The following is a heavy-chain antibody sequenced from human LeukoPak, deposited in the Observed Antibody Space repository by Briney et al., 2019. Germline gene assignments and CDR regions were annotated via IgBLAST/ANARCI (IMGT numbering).Heavy chain of an antibody. CDR1: GGSFSDYY. CDR3: ARGQYYYGSGSYPFDY. V-gene: IGHV4-34*01. J-gene: IGHJ4*02. CDR2: INHSGST. Sequence: SETLSLTCAVYGGSFSDYYWSWIRQPPGKGLEWIGEINHSGSTDYNPSLKSRVTISVDTSKNQFSLKLSSVTAADTAVYYCARGQYYYGSGSYPFDYWGQGTLVTVSS. D-gene: IGHD3-10*01.